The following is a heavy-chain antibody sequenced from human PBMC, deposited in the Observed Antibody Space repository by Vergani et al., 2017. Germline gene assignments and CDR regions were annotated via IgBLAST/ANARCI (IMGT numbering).Heavy chain of an antibody. CDR2: IRYDGSDK. Sequence: VQLLESGGDLVQPGGSLRLSCAASGFTFNIYGMHWVRQAPGKGLEWVAFIRYDGSDKYYADSVKGRFTISRDNSMNTLYLQMNSLRADDTAVYYCAKELTTVTIPNYFDYWGQGTLVTVSS. CDR3: AKELTTVTIPNYFDY. J-gene: IGHJ4*02. D-gene: IGHD4-17*01. CDR1: GFTFNIYG. V-gene: IGHV3-30*02.